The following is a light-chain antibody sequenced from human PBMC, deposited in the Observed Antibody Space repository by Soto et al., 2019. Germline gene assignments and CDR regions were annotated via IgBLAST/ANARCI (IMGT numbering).Light chain of an antibody. J-gene: IGLJ1*01. CDR1: SSDVGSYDL. Sequence: QSALTQPASVSGSPGQSITISCIGTSSDVGSYDLVSWYQQHPGKAPRLMVYEDIKRPSGVSNRFSGSKSGNTASLTISGLQADDEATSYCCSYAGSSRLYVFGTGTKVTVL. CDR2: EDI. CDR3: CSYAGSSRLYV. V-gene: IGLV2-23*01.